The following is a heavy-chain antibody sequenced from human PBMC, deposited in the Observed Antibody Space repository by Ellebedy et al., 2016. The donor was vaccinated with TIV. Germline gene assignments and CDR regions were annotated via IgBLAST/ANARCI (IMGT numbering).Heavy chain of an antibody. V-gene: IGHV3-30-3*01. CDR1: GFTFSSYA. CDR2: ISYDGSNK. J-gene: IGHJ4*02. Sequence: GESLKISXAASGFTFSSYAMHWVRQAPGKGLEWVAVISYDGSNKYYADSVKGRFTISRDNSKNTLYLQMNSLRAEDTAVYYCAKVDRGKPNYYDSSGYYIDYWGQGTLVTVSS. D-gene: IGHD3-22*01. CDR3: AKVDRGKPNYYDSSGYYIDY.